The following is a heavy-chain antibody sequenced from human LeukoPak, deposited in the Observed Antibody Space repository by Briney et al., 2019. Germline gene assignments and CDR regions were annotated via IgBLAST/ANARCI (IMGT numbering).Heavy chain of an antibody. CDR1: GYIFTNHH. CDR2: INPSGSST. D-gene: IGHD2-2*01. Sequence: ASVKVSCKASGYIFTNHHMHWVRQAPGQGLEWMGLINPSGSSTLYAEKFRGRIIMTRDMSTATDYMELSSLRSEDTAVYYCARPRGCGSARCNNFDYWGQGTLVTVSS. CDR3: ARPRGCGSARCNNFDY. V-gene: IGHV1-46*01. J-gene: IGHJ4*02.